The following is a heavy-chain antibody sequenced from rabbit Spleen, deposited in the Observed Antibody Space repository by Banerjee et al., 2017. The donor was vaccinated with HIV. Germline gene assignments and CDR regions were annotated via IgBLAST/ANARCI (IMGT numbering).Heavy chain of an antibody. J-gene: IGHJ4*01. CDR3: ARDLVAVIGWNFNL. D-gene: IGHD1-1*01. CDR1: GFSFSDRDV. V-gene: IGHV1S45*01. CDR2: INASTGKP. Sequence: QEQLVESGGGLVQPEGSLTLTCKASGFSFSDRDVMCWVRQAPGKGLEWIACINASTGKPVYATWAKGRFTISRTSSTTVTLRMTSLTAADRATYFCARDLVAVIGWNFNLWGPGTLVTVS.